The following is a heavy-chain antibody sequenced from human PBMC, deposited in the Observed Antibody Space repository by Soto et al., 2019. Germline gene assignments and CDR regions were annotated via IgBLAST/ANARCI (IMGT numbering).Heavy chain of an antibody. V-gene: IGHV3-7*05. Sequence: DVQLVESGGDLVQPGGPRRLSCAPSGFPFGNFWMAWVPQAPGKGLEWVANIRGDGSREYYLDSVRGRFSVSRDNAQESLYLQMTGLRVEDTAVYYCARDVNYGDGTAYYDVFDIWGQGTVVTVSS. CDR2: IRGDGSRE. D-gene: IGHD4-17*01. J-gene: IGHJ3*02. CDR3: ARDVNYGDGTAYYDVFDI. CDR1: GFPFGNFW.